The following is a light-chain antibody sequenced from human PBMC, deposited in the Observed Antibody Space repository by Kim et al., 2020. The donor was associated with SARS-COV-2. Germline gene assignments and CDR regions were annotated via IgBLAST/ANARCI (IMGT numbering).Light chain of an antibody. J-gene: IGLJ2*01. Sequence: GERVAISCSGSSTNIGINVVKWYQQLPGTAPNLLMFDNNQRPSGVPDRFSGSKSGTSASLAISGLQSEDEADYYCATWDDSLHGVVFGGGTQLTVL. CDR2: DNN. CDR1: STNIGINV. CDR3: ATWDDSLHGVV. V-gene: IGLV1-44*01.